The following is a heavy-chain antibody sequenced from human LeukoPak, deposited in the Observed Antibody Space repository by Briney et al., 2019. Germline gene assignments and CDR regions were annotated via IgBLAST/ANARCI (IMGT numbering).Heavy chain of an antibody. CDR2: ISSSSSYI. Sequence: GGSLRLSCAASGFTFSSYSMNWVRQAPGKGLEWVSSISSSSSYIYYADSVKGRFTISRDNAKNSLYLQMNSLRAEDTAVYYCARDRSGRYPDAFDIWGQGTMVIVSS. CDR3: ARDRSGRYPDAFDI. D-gene: IGHD1-26*01. CDR1: GFTFSSYS. J-gene: IGHJ3*02. V-gene: IGHV3-21*01.